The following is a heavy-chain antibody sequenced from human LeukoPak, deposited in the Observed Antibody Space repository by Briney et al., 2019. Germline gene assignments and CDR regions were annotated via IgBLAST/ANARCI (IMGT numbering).Heavy chain of an antibody. V-gene: IGHV4-59*08. CDR2: IYSSGHT. CDR1: GGSISNYY. CDR3: ARQPNYYYYMDV. J-gene: IGHJ6*03. Sequence: PSETLSLTCSVSGGSISNYYWSWIRQPPGKGLEWIGYIYSSGHTNYKPSLQSRVTLSVDTSKNQVSLKLTSVTAAAPAVYYCARQPNYYYYMDVWGKGTTVTVSS.